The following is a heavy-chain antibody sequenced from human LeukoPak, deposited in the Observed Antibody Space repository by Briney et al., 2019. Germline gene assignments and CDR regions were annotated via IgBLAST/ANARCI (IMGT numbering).Heavy chain of an antibody. V-gene: IGHV4-59*01. Sequence: PSETLSLTCTVSGGSISSYYWSWIRQPPGKGLEWIGYIYYSGSTYYNPSLESRVTISVDTSKNQFSLKLTSVTAADTAVYYCARVKIHYYDSSGYHGYFDYWGQGTLVTVSS. CDR3: ARVKIHYYDSSGYHGYFDY. CDR1: GGSISSYY. CDR2: IYYSGST. J-gene: IGHJ4*02. D-gene: IGHD3-22*01.